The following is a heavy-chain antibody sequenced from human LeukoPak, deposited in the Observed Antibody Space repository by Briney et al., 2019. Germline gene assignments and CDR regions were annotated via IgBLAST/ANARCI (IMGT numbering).Heavy chain of an antibody. V-gene: IGHV4-34*01. J-gene: IGHJ6*02. CDR3: ARGSGYFYCLDA. CDR2: INHSGST. Sequence: PSETLSLTCAVYGGSFSGYYWSWIRQPPGKGLEWIGEINHSGSTNYNPSLESRISISKDTSKNQFSLELTSVTAADTAVYYCARGSGYFYCLDAWGQGATVTVSS. CDR1: GGSFSGYY. D-gene: IGHD3-3*01.